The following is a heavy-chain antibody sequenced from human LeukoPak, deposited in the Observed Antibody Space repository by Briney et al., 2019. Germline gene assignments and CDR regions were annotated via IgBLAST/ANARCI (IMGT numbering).Heavy chain of an antibody. CDR2: IKQDGKEQ. Sequence: SGFXXXNYWMRWVRQTPGKGLEWVANIKQDGKEQYYEDSVKGRFTISRDTADNSLYLQMNNLRAEDSALYYCVRDDPYVGRLDYWGQGTPVTVSS. CDR1: GFXXXNYW. D-gene: IGHD1-26*01. V-gene: IGHV3-7*01. J-gene: IGHJ4*02. CDR3: VRDDPYVGRLDY.